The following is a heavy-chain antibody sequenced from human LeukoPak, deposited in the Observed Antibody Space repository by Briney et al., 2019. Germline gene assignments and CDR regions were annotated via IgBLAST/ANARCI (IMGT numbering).Heavy chain of an antibody. Sequence: SETLSLTCTVSGGSISSYYWSWIRQPPGKGLEWIGYIYYSGSTNYNPSLKSRVTISVDTSKNQFSLKLSSVTAADTAVYYCARFHGGSGDYGDSPFDYWGQGTLVTVSS. CDR3: ARFHGGSGDYGDSPFDY. CDR1: GGSISSYY. CDR2: IYYSGST. D-gene: IGHD4-17*01. J-gene: IGHJ4*02. V-gene: IGHV4-59*01.